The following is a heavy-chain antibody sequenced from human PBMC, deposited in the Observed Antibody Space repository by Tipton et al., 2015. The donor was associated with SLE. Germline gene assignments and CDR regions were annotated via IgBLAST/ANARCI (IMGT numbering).Heavy chain of an antibody. V-gene: IGHV4-4*02. Sequence: TLSPTCAVSGVSISSSDWWSWVRQPPGKGLEWIGEIYHTGSTYYNPSLKIRVTISVDTSKNRFFLQLNSVTAADTAVYYCVRSDSGYPTLDWGQGTLVTVSS. J-gene: IGHJ1*01. D-gene: IGHD5-12*01. CDR1: GVSISSSDW. CDR2: IYHTGST. CDR3: VRSDSGYPTLD.